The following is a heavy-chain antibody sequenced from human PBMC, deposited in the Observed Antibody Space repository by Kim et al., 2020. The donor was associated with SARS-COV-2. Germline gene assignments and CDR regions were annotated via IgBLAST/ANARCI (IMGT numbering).Heavy chain of an antibody. CDR2: A. V-gene: IGHV1-8*01. Sequence: AGYAQRFRDRVTMTRDTSISTAYMELSSLTSEDTAVYYCARGVSAGVDYWGQGTLVTVSS. J-gene: IGHJ4*02. D-gene: IGHD3-10*01. CDR3: ARGVSAGVDY.